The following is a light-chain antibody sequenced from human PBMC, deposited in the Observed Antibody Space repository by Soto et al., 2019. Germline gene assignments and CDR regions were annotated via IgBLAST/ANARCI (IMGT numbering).Light chain of an antibody. CDR1: QSVSSY. Sequence: TPSLSPGERAPLSCWASQSVSSYLAWYQQKPGQAPRLLIYDASNRATGIPARFSGSGSGTDFTLTIISLQPEDFAVYFWQQRSNWLAFGQGTKVEI. CDR3: QQRSNWLA. V-gene: IGKV3-11*01. J-gene: IGKJ1*01. CDR2: DAS.